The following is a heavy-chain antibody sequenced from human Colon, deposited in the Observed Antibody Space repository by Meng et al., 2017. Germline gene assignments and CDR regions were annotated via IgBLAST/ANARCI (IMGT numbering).Heavy chain of an antibody. V-gene: IGHV4-31*01. Sequence: QVQLQESRPKLVKTSQTLSLTCTVSGGSISTGGYYWSWIRQLPGKGLEWIWYIYYSGSTYYNPSLRSLVSISVDTSKNQFSLRLTSVTAADTAVYYCARVRRSGDDFDYWGQGTLVTVSS. D-gene: IGHD1-26*01. CDR2: IYYSGST. J-gene: IGHJ4*02. CDR1: GGSISTGGYY. CDR3: ARVRRSGDDFDY.